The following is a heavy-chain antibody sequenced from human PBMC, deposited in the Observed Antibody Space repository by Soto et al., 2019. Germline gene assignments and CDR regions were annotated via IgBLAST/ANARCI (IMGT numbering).Heavy chain of an antibody. V-gene: IGHV3-30*18. Sequence: SLRLSCAASGFTFSSYGMHWVRQAPGKGLEWVAVISYDGSNKYYADSVKGRFTISRDNSKNTLYLQMNSLRAEDTAVYYCAKDTASGGYYGMDVWGQGTTVTVSS. D-gene: IGHD5-18*01. J-gene: IGHJ6*02. CDR3: AKDTASGGYYGMDV. CDR1: GFTFSSYG. CDR2: ISYDGSNK.